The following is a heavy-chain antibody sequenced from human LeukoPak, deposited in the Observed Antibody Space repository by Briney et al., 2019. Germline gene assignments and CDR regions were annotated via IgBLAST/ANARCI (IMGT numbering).Heavy chain of an antibody. CDR1: GYTYSTFG. D-gene: IGHD6-6*01. CDR3: ARDMIAVRPGWFDP. J-gene: IGHJ5*02. CDR2: INPYNDKI. Sequence: ASVKVSCKTSGYTYSTFGINWLRQAPGQGLEWMGWINPYNDKIKFAEKFQGRVTVTTDASTSTGYMELRSLRSDDSAVYYCARDMIAVRPGWFDPWGQGTLVTVSS. V-gene: IGHV1-18*04.